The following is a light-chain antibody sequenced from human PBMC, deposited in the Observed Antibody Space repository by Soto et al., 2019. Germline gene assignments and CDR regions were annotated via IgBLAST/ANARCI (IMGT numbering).Light chain of an antibody. Sequence: EIVMTQSPGTLSLSPGERATLSCRASQSVSSRLAWYQQKPGQAPRLLISGASSRATGIPDRFSGSGSGTDFTLTISRLEPEDFAVYYCQQYESSPRTFGQGTKV. J-gene: IGKJ1*01. CDR2: GAS. V-gene: IGKV3-20*01. CDR1: QSVSSR. CDR3: QQYESSPRT.